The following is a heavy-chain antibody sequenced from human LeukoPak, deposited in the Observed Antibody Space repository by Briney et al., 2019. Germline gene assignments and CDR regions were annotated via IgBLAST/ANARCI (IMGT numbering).Heavy chain of an antibody. CDR3: ARVNQGAFDI. J-gene: IGHJ3*02. Sequence: GGSLRLSCAASGLTFSSYEMNWVRQAPGKGLEWVSYISSSGSTIYYADSVMGRFTISRDNAKNSLYLQMNSLRAEDTAVYYCARVNQGAFDIWGQGTMVTVSS. CDR1: GLTFSSYE. CDR2: ISSSGSTI. V-gene: IGHV3-48*03.